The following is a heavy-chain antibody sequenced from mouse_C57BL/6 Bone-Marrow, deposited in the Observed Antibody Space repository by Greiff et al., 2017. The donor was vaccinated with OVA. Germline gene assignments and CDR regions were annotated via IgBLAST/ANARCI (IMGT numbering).Heavy chain of an antibody. CDR2: IHPNSGST. CDR3: ANDDGCSYVGFAY. J-gene: IGHJ3*01. D-gene: IGHD1-1*01. V-gene: IGHV1-64*01. CDR1: GYTFTSYG. Sequence: QVQLQQSGAELVKPGASVKLSCKASGYTFTSYGMHWVKQRPGQGLEWIGLIHPNSGSTNYNEKCKSKDTMTVDKSSNTAYMQLSSLTSADSAVYYCANDDGCSYVGFAYWDQGKGVTVTA.